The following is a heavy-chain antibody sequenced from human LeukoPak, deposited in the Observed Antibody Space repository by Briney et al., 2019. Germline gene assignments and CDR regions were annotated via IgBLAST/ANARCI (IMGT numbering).Heavy chain of an antibody. CDR1: GFLFSSYA. J-gene: IGHJ3*01. D-gene: IGHD3-16*01. V-gene: IGHV3-30-3*01. CDR3: ARVGALDAFDV. Sequence: PGGSLRLSCEASGFLFSSYAIDWVRQAPGKGLEWLSFISHDGVNENYAESVRGRFTISRDNSKRAVYLQMNNLRVDDTAVYYCARVGALDAFDVWGQGTMVSVSS. CDR2: ISHDGVNE.